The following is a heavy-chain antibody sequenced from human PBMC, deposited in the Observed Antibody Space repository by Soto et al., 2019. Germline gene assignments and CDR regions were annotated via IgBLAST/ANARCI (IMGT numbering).Heavy chain of an antibody. CDR2: INHSGST. J-gene: IGHJ6*02. Sequence: TLSLTCAVYGGSFSGYYWSWIRQPPGKGLEWIGEINHSGSTNYNPSLKSRVTIAVDTSKNQFSLKLSSVTAADTAVYYCARDMVRGSRLGMDVWGQGTTVSVSS. CDR1: GGSFSGYY. V-gene: IGHV4-34*01. D-gene: IGHD3-10*01. CDR3: ARDMVRGSRLGMDV.